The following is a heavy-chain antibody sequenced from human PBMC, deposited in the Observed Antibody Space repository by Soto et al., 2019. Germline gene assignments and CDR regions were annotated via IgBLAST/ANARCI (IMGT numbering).Heavy chain of an antibody. J-gene: IGHJ4*02. D-gene: IGHD3-16*01. CDR2: ISGHNGNT. CDR1: GYTFHIYG. Sequence: QVQLVQSGAEVEEPGASVKVSCKASGYTFHIYGISWVRQAPGQGLEWMGWISGHNGNTNYAQRFQHRLIMTTDTSTSTAYMELRSLRSDDRAGYYCAREQSGRGVFDYWGQGTLVTVSS. CDR3: AREQSGRGVFDY. V-gene: IGHV1-18*01.